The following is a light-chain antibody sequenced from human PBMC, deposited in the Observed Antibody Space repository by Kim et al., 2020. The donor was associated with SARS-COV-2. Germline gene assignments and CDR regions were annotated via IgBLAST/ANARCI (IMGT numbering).Light chain of an antibody. CDR2: DVN. CDR1: SSEVGGYNY. Sequence: PGQSVTITCPGTSSEVGGYNYVSWFQHHPGQAPKLMIYDVNKRPSGVPDRFSGSKSGNAASLTITGLQAEDDGDYYCCSYTGSIYVFGTGTKVTVL. V-gene: IGLV2-11*01. CDR3: CSYTGSIYV. J-gene: IGLJ1*01.